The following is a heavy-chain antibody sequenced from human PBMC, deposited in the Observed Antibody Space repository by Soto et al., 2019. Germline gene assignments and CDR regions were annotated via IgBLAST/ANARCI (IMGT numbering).Heavy chain of an antibody. J-gene: IGHJ5*02. CDR1: GASISSYY. CDR3: ARGLTRFDP. Sequence: SETLSLTCSVSGASISSYYWTWIRQPPGKGLEWIGYMYYSGSTNYNPSLKSRASISVDTSKNWFSLKLSSVTTADTAVYYCARGLTRFDPWGQGTLVTVSS. D-gene: IGHD3-9*01. V-gene: IGHV4-59*01. CDR2: MYYSGST.